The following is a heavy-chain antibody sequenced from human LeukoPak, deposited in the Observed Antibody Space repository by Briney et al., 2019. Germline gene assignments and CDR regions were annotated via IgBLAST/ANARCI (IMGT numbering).Heavy chain of an antibody. D-gene: IGHD3-22*01. J-gene: IGHJ3*02. Sequence: ASVKASCKASGYTFTSYYMHWVRQAPGQGLEWMGIINPSGGSTSYAQKFQGRVTMTRDTSTSTVYMELSSLRSEDTAVYYCARDRRITMIVVVFENYAFDIWGQGTMVTVSS. CDR2: INPSGGST. CDR3: ARDRRITMIVVVFENYAFDI. V-gene: IGHV1-46*01. CDR1: GYTFTSYY.